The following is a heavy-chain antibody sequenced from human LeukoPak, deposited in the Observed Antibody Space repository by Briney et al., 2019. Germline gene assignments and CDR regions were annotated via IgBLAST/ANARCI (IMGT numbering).Heavy chain of an antibody. D-gene: IGHD2-21*01. CDR1: GYTLTELS. V-gene: IGHV1-24*01. Sequence: ASVKVSCKVSGYTLTELSMHWVRQAPGKGLEWMGGFDPEDGETIYAQKFQGRVTMTEDTSTDTAYMELSSLRSEDTAVYYCASQGILWRSDAFDIWGQGTTVTVSS. J-gene: IGHJ3*02. CDR2: FDPEDGET. CDR3: ASQGILWRSDAFDI.